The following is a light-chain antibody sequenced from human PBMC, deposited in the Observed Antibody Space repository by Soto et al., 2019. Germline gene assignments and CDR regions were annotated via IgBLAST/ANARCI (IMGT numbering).Light chain of an antibody. CDR1: SGDVGSYNL. J-gene: IGLJ1*01. CDR3: CSYSGNSEV. CDR2: EVT. Sequence: QSVLTHPASVSGSPGQSITIPCTGTSGDVGSYNLVSWYQQHPGKAPKLLIYEVTERPSGVSNRFSGSKSGSTASLTISGLQPDDEADYYCCSYSGNSEVFGSWTKVTVL. V-gene: IGLV2-23*02.